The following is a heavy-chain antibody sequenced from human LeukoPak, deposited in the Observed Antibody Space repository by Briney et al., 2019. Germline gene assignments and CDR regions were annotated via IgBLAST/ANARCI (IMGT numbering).Heavy chain of an antibody. CDR2: INSDGSST. CDR1: GFTFNSYW. CDR3: ARDGDDHFDY. J-gene: IGHJ4*02. V-gene: IGHV3-74*01. Sequence: GGSLRLSCAASGFTFNSYWMHWVRQAPGKGLAWVSRINSDGSSTSYADSVKGRFTISRDNAKNTLYLQMNSLRAEDTAVYYCARDGDDHFDYWGQGTLVTVSS.